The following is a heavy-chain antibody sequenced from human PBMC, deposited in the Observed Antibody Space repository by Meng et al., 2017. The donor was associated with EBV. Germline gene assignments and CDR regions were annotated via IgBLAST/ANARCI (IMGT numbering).Heavy chain of an antibody. V-gene: IGHV3-30*18. Sequence: GRLVESGGGRVQPGWSLRLSCAASGFTFSSYGMHWVRQAPGKGLEWVAVISYDGSNKYYADSVKGRFTISRDNSKNTLYLQMNSLRAEDTAVYYCAKGDVYYYDSSGYPNYWGQGTLVTVSS. CDR3: AKGDVYYYDSSGYPNY. D-gene: IGHD3-22*01. J-gene: IGHJ4*02. CDR1: GFTFSSYG. CDR2: ISYDGSNK.